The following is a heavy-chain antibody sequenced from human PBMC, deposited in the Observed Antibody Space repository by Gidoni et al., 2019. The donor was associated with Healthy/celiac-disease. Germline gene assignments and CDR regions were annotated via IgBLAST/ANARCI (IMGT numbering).Heavy chain of an antibody. CDR1: GFTFSSYA. CDR2: ISGSGGST. Sequence: EVQLLESGGGLVQPGGSLRLSFAASGFTFSSYAMSWVRQAPGKGLEWVSAISGSGGSTYYADSVKGRFTISRDNSKNTLYLKMNSLRAEDTAVYYCAKVPFRSIAARDNWFDPWGQGTLVTVSS. CDR3: AKVPFRSIAARDNWFDP. V-gene: IGHV3-23*01. J-gene: IGHJ5*02. D-gene: IGHD6-6*01.